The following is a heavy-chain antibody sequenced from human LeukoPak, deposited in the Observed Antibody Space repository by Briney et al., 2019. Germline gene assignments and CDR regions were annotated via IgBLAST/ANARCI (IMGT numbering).Heavy chain of an antibody. CDR1: GYTFTSYG. J-gene: IGHJ4*02. CDR3: ARDLGYYGSGSYYPDY. Sequence: ASVKVSCMASGYTFTSYGISWVRQAPGQGLEWMGWITAYNGDTSYAQKVQGRVTMTTDTSTTTAYMELRSLRSDDTAVYYCARDLGYYGSGSYYPDYWGQGTLVTVSS. CDR2: ITAYNGDT. V-gene: IGHV1-18*01. D-gene: IGHD3-10*01.